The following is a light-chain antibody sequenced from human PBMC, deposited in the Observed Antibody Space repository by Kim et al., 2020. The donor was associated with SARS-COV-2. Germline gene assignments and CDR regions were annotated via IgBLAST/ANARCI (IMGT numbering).Light chain of an antibody. CDR1: QSVSSN. CDR3: QQYKNWPPWT. J-gene: IGKJ1*01. CDR2: GAS. Sequence: EVVMTQSPATLSVSPGETATLPCRARQSVSSNLAWYQQKPGQAPRLVVYGASTRATGSPARFSGGGSGTEFTLTISSLQSDDFAIYYCQQYKNWPPWTFGQGTKVDIK. V-gene: IGKV3-15*01.